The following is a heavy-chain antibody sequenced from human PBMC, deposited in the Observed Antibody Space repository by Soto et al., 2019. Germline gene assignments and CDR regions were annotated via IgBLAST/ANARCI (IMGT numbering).Heavy chain of an antibody. V-gene: IGHV3-7*01. Sequence: EVQLVESGGGLVPPGGSLRLSCAASGFTFSDYWLSWVRQSPVKGLEWVANMSPDGRKRYYLDSLKGRFTISRDNAKNSLYLQMNRLSAEDTAVYFCSRDPLAFHIGGHWGQGTLVTVSS. J-gene: IGHJ4*02. CDR1: GFTFSDYW. D-gene: IGHD3-3*02. CDR3: SRDPLAFHIGGH. CDR2: MSPDGRKR.